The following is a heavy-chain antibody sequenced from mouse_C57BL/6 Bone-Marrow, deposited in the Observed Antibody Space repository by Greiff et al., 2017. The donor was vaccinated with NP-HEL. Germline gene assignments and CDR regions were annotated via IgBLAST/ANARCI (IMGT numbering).Heavy chain of an antibody. J-gene: IGHJ3*01. CDR3: RYYVFAY. CDR1: GFNITDYY. Sequence: EVQLQQSGAELVRPGASVKLSCTASGFNITDYYMHWVKQRPEQGLEWIGGIDPGNGDTDYASKFKGKATITADTSSNTAYLQLSSLAADDASVYYCRYYVFAYWGKGTLVTVSA. D-gene: IGHD1-1*02. CDR2: IDPGNGDT. V-gene: IGHV14-4*01.